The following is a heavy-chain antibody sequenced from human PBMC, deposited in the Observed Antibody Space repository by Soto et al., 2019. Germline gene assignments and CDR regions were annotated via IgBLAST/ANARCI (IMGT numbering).Heavy chain of an antibody. V-gene: IGHV4-59*12. CDR3: TRGLFSGSSYSGSWYYFDS. D-gene: IGHD1-26*01. Sequence: TLSLTCAVSGDSISPSYWTWIRQSPGKGLECIGCIHHSGSSIYNPSLKNRVTISTMSNNKFSLELSSVTAADTAVYYCTRGLFSGSSYSGSWYYFDSWGQGTMVTVSS. CDR1: GDSISPSY. CDR2: IHHSGSS. J-gene: IGHJ4*02.